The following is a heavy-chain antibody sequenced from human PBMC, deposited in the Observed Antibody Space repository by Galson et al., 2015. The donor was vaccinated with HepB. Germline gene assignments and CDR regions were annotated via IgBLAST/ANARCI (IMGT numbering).Heavy chain of an antibody. Sequence: SLRLSCAASGFTFRDYEMHWVRQAPGKGLEVVALIRYDGSQKNYADSVRGRFTISRDNSKTTVYLQMESLRPEDTAVYYCAKGHRGGFDAFDLWGQGTVVTVSS. D-gene: IGHD2-15*01. V-gene: IGHV3-30*02. CDR2: IRYDGSQK. J-gene: IGHJ3*01. CDR3: AKGHRGGFDAFDL. CDR1: GFTFRDYE.